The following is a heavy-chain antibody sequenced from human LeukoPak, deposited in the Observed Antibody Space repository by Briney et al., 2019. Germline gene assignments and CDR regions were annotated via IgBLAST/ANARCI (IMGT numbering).Heavy chain of an antibody. J-gene: IGHJ4*02. D-gene: IGHD3-10*01. CDR2: IYSGGST. CDR3: ARARGLLSYYFDY. V-gene: IGHV3-53*01. Sequence: GGSLRLSCAASGFTVSSNYMSWVRQAPGKGLEWVSVIYSGGSTYYADSVKGRFTISRDNSKNTLYLQMNSLRAEDTAVYYCARARGLLSYYFDYLGQGTLVTVSS. CDR1: GFTVSSNY.